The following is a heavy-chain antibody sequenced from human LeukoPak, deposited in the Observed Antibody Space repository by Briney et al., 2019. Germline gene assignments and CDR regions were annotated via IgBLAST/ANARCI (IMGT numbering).Heavy chain of an antibody. CDR2: IYHSGST. CDR1: GGSISSGGYY. V-gene: IGHV4-30-2*01. CDR3: AREEYQLPGYFDL. Sequence: SETLSLTCTVSGGSISSGGYYWSWIRQPPGKGLEWIGYIYHSGSTYYNPSLKSRVTISVDRSKNQFSLKLSSVTAADTAVYYCAREEYQLPGYFDLWGRGTLVTVPS. D-gene: IGHD2-2*01. J-gene: IGHJ2*01.